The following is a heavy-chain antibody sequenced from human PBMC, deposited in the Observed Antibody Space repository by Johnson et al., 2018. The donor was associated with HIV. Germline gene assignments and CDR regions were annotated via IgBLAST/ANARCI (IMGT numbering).Heavy chain of an antibody. V-gene: IGHV3-53*01. CDR1: GFTVSSNY. J-gene: IGHJ3*02. CDR2: IYSGGST. Sequence: VQLMESGGGLIQPGGSLRLSCAASGFTVSSNYMSWVRQAPGKGLEWVSVIYSGGSTYYADSVKGRFTISRNNAKNSLYLQMNSLRAEDTAVYFCATVWRNEGRHAFDIWGQGTMVTVSS. D-gene: IGHD1-1*01. CDR3: ATVWRNEGRHAFDI.